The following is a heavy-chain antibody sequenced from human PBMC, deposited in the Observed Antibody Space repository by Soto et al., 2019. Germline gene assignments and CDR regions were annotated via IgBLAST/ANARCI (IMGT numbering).Heavy chain of an antibody. Sequence: GASVKVSCKVSGYTLTELSMHWVRQAPGKGLEWMGGFDPEDGETIYAQKFQGRVTMTEDTSTDTAYMELSSLRSEDTAVYYCATDPRIMITFGGVTPLLNWGQGTLVTVSS. CDR1: GYTLTELS. D-gene: IGHD3-16*01. J-gene: IGHJ4*02. CDR2: FDPEDGET. CDR3: ATDPRIMITFGGVTPLLN. V-gene: IGHV1-24*01.